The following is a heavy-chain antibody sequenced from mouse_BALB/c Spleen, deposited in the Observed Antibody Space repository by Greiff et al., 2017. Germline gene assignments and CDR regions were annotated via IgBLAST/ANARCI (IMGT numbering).Heavy chain of an antibody. CDR1: GYTFTSYW. V-gene: IGHV1S81*02. D-gene: IGHD1-1*01. CDR3: ARGPYYYGSSYDAMDY. CDR2: INPSNGRT. Sequence: QVQLQQPGAELVKPGASVKLSCKASGYTFTSYWMHWVKQRPGQGLEWIGEINPSNGRTNYNEKFKSKATLTVDKSSSTAYMQLSSLTSEDSAVYYCARGPYYYGSSYDAMDYWGQGTSVTVSS. J-gene: IGHJ4*01.